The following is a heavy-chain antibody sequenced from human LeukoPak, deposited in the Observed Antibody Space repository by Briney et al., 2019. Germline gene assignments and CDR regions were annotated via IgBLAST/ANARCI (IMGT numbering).Heavy chain of an antibody. D-gene: IGHD2-2*01. CDR2: ISGSGGST. Sequence: GGSLRLSCAASGFTFSSYAMSWVRQAPGKGLEWVSAISGSGGSTYYADSVKGRFTISRDNSKNTLYLQMNSLRAEDTAVYYCAKSPYCNSTSCRPFDYWGQGTLVTVSS. J-gene: IGHJ4*02. V-gene: IGHV3-23*01. CDR1: GFTFSSYA. CDR3: AKSPYCNSTSCRPFDY.